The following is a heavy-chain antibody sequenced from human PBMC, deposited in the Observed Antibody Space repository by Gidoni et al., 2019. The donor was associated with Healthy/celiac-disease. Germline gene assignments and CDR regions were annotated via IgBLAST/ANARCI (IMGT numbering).Heavy chain of an antibody. CDR3: AVGGITIFGVVRIDY. CDR1: GGSFSSYT. V-gene: IGHV1-69*02. Sequence: QFQLVQSAAEVKMPGSSVKVSCKASGGSFSSYTISWVRQAPGQGLEWMGRISPILGIANYAQKFQGRVTITADKSTSTAYMELSSLRSEDTAVYYCAVGGITIFGVVRIDYWGQGTLVTVSS. D-gene: IGHD3-3*01. CDR2: ISPILGIA. J-gene: IGHJ4*02.